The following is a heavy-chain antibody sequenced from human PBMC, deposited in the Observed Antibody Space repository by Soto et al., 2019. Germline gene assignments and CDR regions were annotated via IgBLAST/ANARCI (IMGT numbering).Heavy chain of an antibody. CDR3: AVPAAINVFVY. CDR1: GGSISSSSYY. D-gene: IGHD2-2*01. J-gene: IGHJ4*02. CDR2: IYYSGST. Sequence: QLQLQESGPGLVKPSETLSLTCTVSGGSISSSSYYWGWIRQPPGKRLEWIGRIYYSGSTYINPSLKSRVTISIDTSKKQFSLKLSSVTAAHTAVYYCAVPAAINVFVYWGQGTLVTVSS. V-gene: IGHV4-39*01.